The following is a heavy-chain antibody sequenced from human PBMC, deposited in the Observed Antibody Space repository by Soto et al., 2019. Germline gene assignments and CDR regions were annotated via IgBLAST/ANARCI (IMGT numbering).Heavy chain of an antibody. J-gene: IGHJ4*02. CDR1: GYTFTSYG. CDR3: AKERGYSYGYDY. CDR2: ISAYNGNT. D-gene: IGHD5-18*01. Sequence: QVQLVQSGAEVKKPGASVKVSCKASGYTFTSYGISWVRLAPGQGLEWMGCISAYNGNTNYAQKLQGRVTMTTDTSTSTAYTELRSLRSDDTAVYYCAKERGYSYGYDYWGQGTLVTVSS. V-gene: IGHV1-18*01.